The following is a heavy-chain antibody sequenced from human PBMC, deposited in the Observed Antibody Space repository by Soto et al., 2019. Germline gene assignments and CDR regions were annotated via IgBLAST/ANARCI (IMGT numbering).Heavy chain of an antibody. J-gene: IGHJ4*02. CDR3: ATSYGSGYRAFDY. CDR1: GDTFSFYT. D-gene: IGHD3-10*01. Sequence: QVQMVQSGAEVKKPGSSVKVSCKASGDTFSFYTINWVRQAPGLGLEWMGRVNPILSMSNYAQKFQGRVTMTADKSPGTAYMELRSLRSEDTAFYYCATSYGSGYRAFDYWGQGALVTVSS. CDR2: VNPILSMS. V-gene: IGHV1-69*02.